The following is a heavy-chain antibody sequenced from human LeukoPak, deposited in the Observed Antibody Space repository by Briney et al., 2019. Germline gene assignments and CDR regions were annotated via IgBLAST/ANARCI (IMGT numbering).Heavy chain of an antibody. J-gene: IGHJ4*02. Sequence: PGGSLRLSCAASGFTFSSYAMSWVRQAPGKGLKWVSAISGSGGSTYYADSVKGRFTISRDNSKNTLYLQMNSLRAGDTAVYYCASGDLIAVLFGSRYWGQGTLVTVSS. V-gene: IGHV3-23*01. D-gene: IGHD6-19*01. CDR2: ISGSGGST. CDR1: GFTFSSYA. CDR3: ASGDLIAVLFGSRY.